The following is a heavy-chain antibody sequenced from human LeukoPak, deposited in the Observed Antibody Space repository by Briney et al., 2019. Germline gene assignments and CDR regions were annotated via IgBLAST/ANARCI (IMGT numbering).Heavy chain of an antibody. CDR2: ISYDGSNK. V-gene: IGHV3-30*18. Sequence: PGGSLRLSCATSGFTFSNYGMHWVRQAPGKGLGCGAVISYDGSNKYYADSVKGRFTISRDNSKNTLYMQMNSLRPEDAAVYYCANLPLWGQGTLVTVSS. CDR1: GFTFSNYG. CDR3: ANLPL. J-gene: IGHJ4*02.